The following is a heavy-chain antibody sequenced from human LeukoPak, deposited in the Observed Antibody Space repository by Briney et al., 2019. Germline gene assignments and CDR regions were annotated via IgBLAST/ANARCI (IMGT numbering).Heavy chain of an antibody. CDR1: GFTFSSYE. Sequence: QPGGSLRLSCAASGFTFSSYEMNWVRQAPGKGLEWVSYISSSGNTIYHAYSVKGRFTISRHNAKNSLYLQMNSLKAEDTAVYYCARTSGYCISTSCYNWFDPWGQGTLVTVSS. V-gene: IGHV3-48*03. J-gene: IGHJ5*02. D-gene: IGHD2-2*03. CDR2: ISSSGNTI. CDR3: ARTSGYCISTSCYNWFDP.